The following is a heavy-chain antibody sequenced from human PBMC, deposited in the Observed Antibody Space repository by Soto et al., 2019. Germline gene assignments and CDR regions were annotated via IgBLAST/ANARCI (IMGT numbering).Heavy chain of an antibody. CDR1: GGSLSSYY. V-gene: IGHV4-59*01. CDR3: GSVRPSGYVLS. D-gene: IGHD6-25*01. CDR2: VYFSGNT. J-gene: IGHJ5*02. Sequence: PXETLCLTCTVSGGSLSSYYWTWIRQSPGKGLEWIGYVYFSGNTNYNPSLKSRVTISIDTSKNQFSLRLASVTAADTAFYYCGSVRPSGYVLSWGQGTLVTVSS.